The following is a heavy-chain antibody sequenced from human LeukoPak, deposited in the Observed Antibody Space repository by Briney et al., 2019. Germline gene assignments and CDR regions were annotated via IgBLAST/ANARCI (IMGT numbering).Heavy chain of an antibody. CDR3: ARESGLYGSGSRY. J-gene: IGHJ4*02. CDR1: GYTFTDNY. D-gene: IGHD3-10*01. V-gene: IGHV1-2*02. Sequence: ASVKVSCKASGYTFTDNYMHWVRQAPGQGLEWMGRINPNSGGTNYAQNFQGRVTMTRDTSISTAYMELSSLRSEDTAVYYCARESGLYGSGSRYWGQGTLVTVSS. CDR2: INPNSGGT.